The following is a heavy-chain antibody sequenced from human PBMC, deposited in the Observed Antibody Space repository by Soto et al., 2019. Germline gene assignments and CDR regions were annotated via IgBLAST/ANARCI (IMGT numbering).Heavy chain of an antibody. D-gene: IGHD6-19*01. Sequence: SRTLSLTCAICGDSVSSNSAAWNWIRQSPSRSLEWLGRTYYRSKWYNDYAVSVKSRIAINPDTSKNHFSLQLKSVTPEDTALYYCASPAPGGSGGGGDYWGQGTLVTVSS. CDR3: ASPAPGGSGGGGDY. CDR2: TYYRSKWYN. J-gene: IGHJ4*02. CDR1: GDSVSSNSAA. V-gene: IGHV6-1*01.